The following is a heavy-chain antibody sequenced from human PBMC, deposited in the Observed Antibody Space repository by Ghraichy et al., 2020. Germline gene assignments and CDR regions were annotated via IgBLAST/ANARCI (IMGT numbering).Heavy chain of an antibody. CDR2: TYYRSKWYN. V-gene: IGHV6-1*01. CDR1: GDSVSSNSAA. J-gene: IGHJ6*02. D-gene: IGHD1-1*01. Sequence: SQTLSLTCAISGDSVSSNSAAWNWIRQSPSRGLEWLGRTYYRSKWYNDYAVSVKSRITINPDTSKNQFSLQLNSVTPEDTAVYYCARAYMVQLERRYYYYYGMDVWGQGTTVTVSS. CDR3: ARAYMVQLERRYYYYYGMDV.